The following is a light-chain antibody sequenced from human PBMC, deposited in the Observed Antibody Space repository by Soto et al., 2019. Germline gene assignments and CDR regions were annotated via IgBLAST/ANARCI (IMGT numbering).Light chain of an antibody. V-gene: IGKV1-17*01. CDR1: QSINNF. CDR2: AAS. CDR3: RQHSTYPIT. J-gene: IGKJ5*01. Sequence: DIQMTQSPSSLAASVGDRVTIACRASQSINNFLNWYQQKPGKVPKRLIYAASSLQSGVPSRFSGSGSGTEFTLTISSLQPEDFAIYYCRQHSTYPITFGQGTRLEIK.